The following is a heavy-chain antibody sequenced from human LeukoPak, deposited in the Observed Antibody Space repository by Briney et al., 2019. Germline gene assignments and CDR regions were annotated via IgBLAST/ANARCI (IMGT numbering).Heavy chain of an antibody. CDR1: GFTFSDYY. Sequence: GGSLRLSCAASGFTFSDYYMSWIRQAPGKGLEWVSYISSSSSYTNYADSVKGRFTISRDNAKNSLYLQINSLRAEDTALYYCATAGVVVPATRYYGMDVWGQGTTVTVSS. CDR3: ATAGVVVPATRYYGMDV. J-gene: IGHJ6*02. D-gene: IGHD2-15*01. V-gene: IGHV3-11*06. CDR2: ISSSSSYT.